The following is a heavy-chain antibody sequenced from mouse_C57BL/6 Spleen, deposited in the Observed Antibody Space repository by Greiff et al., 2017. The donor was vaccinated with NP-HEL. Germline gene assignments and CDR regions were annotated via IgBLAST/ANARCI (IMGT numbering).Heavy chain of an antibody. V-gene: IGHV1-78*01. CDR1: GYTFTDHT. J-gene: IGHJ3*01. Sequence: VQLQQSDAELVKPGASVQISCKVSGYTFTDHTIHWLTQRPEQGLEWIGYIYPRDGSTKSNEKFKGKAPWTADKSSSTADMQLNSLTSEDAAVYVCARSWSYGNLFAYWGQGTLVTVSA. CDR2: IYPRDGST. CDR3: ARSWSYGNLFAY. D-gene: IGHD2-1*01.